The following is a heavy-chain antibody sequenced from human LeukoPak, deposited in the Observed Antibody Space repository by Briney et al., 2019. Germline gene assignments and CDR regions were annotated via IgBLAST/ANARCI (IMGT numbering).Heavy chain of an antibody. V-gene: IGHV3-13*01. J-gene: IGHJ2*01. CDR3: TKEFCGSRAACAGGSYYDF. D-gene: IGHD2-15*01. CDR1: GFTISKDD. Sequence: GSLRLSCAASGFTISKDDFHWVRQAPRKGLEWVAAIGVTGDTHYADSVKGRFTISREDAANSLYLQMRSLGAGDTALYYCTKEFCGSRAACAGGSYYDFWGRGALVTVSS. CDR2: IGVTGDT.